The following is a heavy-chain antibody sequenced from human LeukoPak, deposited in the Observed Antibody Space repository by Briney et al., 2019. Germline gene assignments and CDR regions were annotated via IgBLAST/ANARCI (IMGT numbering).Heavy chain of an antibody. CDR2: FYTSGST. CDR3: ARVPTIAVAVVEAFDI. D-gene: IGHD6-19*01. J-gene: IGHJ3*02. Sequence: SETLSLTCTVSGGSISSGSYYWSWIRQPAGKGLEWIGRFYTSGSTNYNPSLKSRVTISVDTSKNQFSLKLSSVTAADTAVYYCARVPTIAVAVVEAFDIWGQGTMVTVSS. CDR1: GGSISSGSYY. V-gene: IGHV4-61*02.